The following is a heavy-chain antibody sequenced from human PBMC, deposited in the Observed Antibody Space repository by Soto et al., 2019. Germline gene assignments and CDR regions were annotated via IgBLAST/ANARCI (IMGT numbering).Heavy chain of an antibody. Sequence: QITLNESGPTQVKPRQTLTLTCTFSGFSLTTSGVGVGWIRQSPGKAPEWFALISWADDKRYSPSRKSRLTINKDTSKNQVVLTMAVVDPADTATSYCAHRVLRTVFGLVTTTAIYFDFWGQGTPVAVSS. CDR3: AHRVLRTVFGLVTTTAIYFDF. J-gene: IGHJ4*02. V-gene: IGHV2-5*02. CDR2: ISWADDK. CDR1: GFSLTTSGVG. D-gene: IGHD3-3*01.